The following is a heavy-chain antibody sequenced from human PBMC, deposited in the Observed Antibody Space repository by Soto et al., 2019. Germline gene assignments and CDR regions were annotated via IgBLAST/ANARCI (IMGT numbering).Heavy chain of an antibody. D-gene: IGHD6-13*01. CDR2: ISGSGGST. J-gene: IGHJ4*02. CDR1: GFTFSSYA. Sequence: EVQLLESGGGLVQPGGSLRLSCAASGFTFSSYAMSWVRQAPGKGLEWVSAISGSGGSTYYADSVKGRFTISRDNSKNTLYLQMDSLRAEDTAVYYCAKDLGYSSSWFSFDYWGQGTLVTVSS. V-gene: IGHV3-23*01. CDR3: AKDLGYSSSWFSFDY.